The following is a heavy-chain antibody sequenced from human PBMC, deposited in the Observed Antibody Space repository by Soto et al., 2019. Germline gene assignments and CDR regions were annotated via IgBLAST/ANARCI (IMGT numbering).Heavy chain of an antibody. CDR3: ARKPETGTTVPFDY. J-gene: IGHJ4*02. D-gene: IGHD1-1*01. CDR2: ISYDGSEK. CDR1: GFTFSSFG. V-gene: IGHV3-30*03. Sequence: QVQLVESGGGVVQPGRSLRLSCAASGFTFSSFGMHWVRQAPGKGLEWVAVISYDGSEKYHADSVKGRFTISRDNSKNTLYLQMNRLRAEDTAVYYCARKPETGTTVPFDYWGQGTLVTVSS.